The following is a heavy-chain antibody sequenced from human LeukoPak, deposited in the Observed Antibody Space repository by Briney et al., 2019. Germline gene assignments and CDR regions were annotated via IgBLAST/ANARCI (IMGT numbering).Heavy chain of an antibody. CDR3: ARGEVAVQYYFES. Sequence: GGSLRLSCAASGFTITNYAMSWVRQGPGKGLEWVSGLSTSPRYADSVRGRFTVSRDHSTNTLYLQMNRLRAEDTAVYYCARGEVAVQYYFESWGQGTPVTVSS. J-gene: IGHJ4*02. D-gene: IGHD3-22*01. CDR1: GFTITNYA. V-gene: IGHV3-23*01. CDR2: LSTSPR.